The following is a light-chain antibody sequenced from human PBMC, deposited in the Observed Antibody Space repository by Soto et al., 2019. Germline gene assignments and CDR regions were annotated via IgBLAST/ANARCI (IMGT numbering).Light chain of an antibody. CDR3: STFAVSPVI. CDR2: EVN. CDR1: GIDDYDYNF. Sequence: QSALTQPPSASGSAGNSVSIPCTGTGIDDYDYNFVSWYQHHPGNVPKLIIFEVNKRPSGVPDRFSGSKSGTTASLTVSGLQADDEADYYCSTFAVSPVIFCGGTNVTVL. J-gene: IGLJ2*01. V-gene: IGLV2-8*01.